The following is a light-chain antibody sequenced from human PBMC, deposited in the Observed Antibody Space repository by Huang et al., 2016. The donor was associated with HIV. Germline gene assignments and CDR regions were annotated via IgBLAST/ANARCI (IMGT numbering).Light chain of an antibody. CDR3: QQYNNWPPWT. CDR2: GGS. J-gene: IGKJ1*01. V-gene: IGKV3-15*01. Sequence: EIVMTQSPATLSVSAGERATLSCRASQSVSSNLAGYQQKPGQAPRILINGGSTRATGIPARFSGSGSGTEFTLTISSLQSEDFAVYYCQQYNNWPPWTFGQGTKVEIK. CDR1: QSVSSN.